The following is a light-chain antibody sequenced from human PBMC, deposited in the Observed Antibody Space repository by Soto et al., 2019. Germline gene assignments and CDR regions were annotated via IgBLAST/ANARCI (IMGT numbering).Light chain of an antibody. J-gene: IGKJ1*01. CDR3: QKYGSSPPT. CDR1: QSVSGNY. Sequence: EIVLTQSPGTLSLSPGERATISCRASQSVSGNYLAWYQRKPGQAPRILIYGASSRATVNTNSFGGSGTGTDLSLTIPRLEPEELAAYYCQKYGSSPPTFGRGTTVEI. V-gene: IGKV3-20*01. CDR2: GAS.